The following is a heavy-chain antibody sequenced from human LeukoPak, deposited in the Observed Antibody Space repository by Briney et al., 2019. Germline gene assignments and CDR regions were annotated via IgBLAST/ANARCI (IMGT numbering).Heavy chain of an antibody. D-gene: IGHD3-10*01. CDR1: GYTSISYG. V-gene: IGHV1-18*01. CDR3: ARSMYYGSRNDY. CDR2: ISAYNGNT. Sequence: ASVKVSCKASGYTSISYGISWVRQAPGQGLEWMGWISAYNGNTNYAQKLQGRVTMTTDTSTSTAYMELRSLRSDDTAVYYCARSMYYGSRNDYWGQGTLVTVSS. J-gene: IGHJ4*02.